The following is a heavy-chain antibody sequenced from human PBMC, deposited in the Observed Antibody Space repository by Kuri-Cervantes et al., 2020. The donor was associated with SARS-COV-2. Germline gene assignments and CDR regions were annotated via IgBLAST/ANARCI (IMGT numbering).Heavy chain of an antibody. CDR2: INPDGSYT. CDR1: GFTFSDYY. V-gene: IGHV3-74*01. J-gene: IGHJ4*02. D-gene: IGHD1-1*01. CDR3: VRDGDHWNFDY. Sequence: GESLKISCAASGFTFSDYYMSWSRQAPGKGLVWVSRINPDGSYTNNADSMKGRFTLSRDNAKNMLFLQMNSLRAEDTAVYYCVRDGDHWNFDYWGQGTLVTVSS.